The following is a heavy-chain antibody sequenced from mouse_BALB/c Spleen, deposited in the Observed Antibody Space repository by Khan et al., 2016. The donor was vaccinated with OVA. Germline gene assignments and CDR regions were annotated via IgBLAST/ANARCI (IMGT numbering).Heavy chain of an antibody. V-gene: IGHV5-15*02. Sequence: EVELVESGGGLVQPGGSRKLSCAASGFTFIDYGMAWVRQTPGKGPEWIAFISSLAYALYYADTVKGRFTIPREKAKNTLYMEMSSLRSDDTAMYYGARGGFAYWGQGTLVTVSA. CDR1: GFTFIDYG. CDR3: ARGGFAY. CDR2: ISSLAYAL. J-gene: IGHJ3*01.